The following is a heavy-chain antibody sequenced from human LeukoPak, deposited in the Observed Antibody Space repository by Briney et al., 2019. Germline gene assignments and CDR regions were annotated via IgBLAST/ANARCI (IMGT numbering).Heavy chain of an antibody. V-gene: IGHV4-30-4*08. CDR1: GGSISSGDYY. CDR3: ARAGYSSRWGTLDS. J-gene: IGHJ4*02. CDR2: IYNTGST. Sequence: PSQTLSLTCTVSGGSISSGDYYWSWIRQPPGKGLEWTGYIYNTGSTYYNPSLKSRVTISVDTSKNQFSLNLRSVTAADTAVYYCARAGYSSRWGTLDSWGQGTLVTVSS. D-gene: IGHD6-13*01.